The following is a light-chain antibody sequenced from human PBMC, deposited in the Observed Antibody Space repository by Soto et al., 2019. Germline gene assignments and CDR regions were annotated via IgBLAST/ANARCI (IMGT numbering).Light chain of an antibody. CDR3: QQYVNYPRT. Sequence: DIRMTQSPSTLSASVGDRVTITCRANQRISSWLAWYQLKPGNAPRLLISKASTLESGVPSRFSGSGSGTEFTLTISSLQHDDFATYYCQQYVNYPRTFGPGTKVEIQ. CDR2: KAS. CDR1: QRISSW. V-gene: IGKV1-5*03. J-gene: IGKJ1*01.